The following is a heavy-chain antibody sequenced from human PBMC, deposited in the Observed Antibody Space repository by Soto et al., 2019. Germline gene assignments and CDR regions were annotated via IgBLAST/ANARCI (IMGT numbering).Heavy chain of an antibody. D-gene: IGHD3-16*01. CDR3: ASEAQGEFLDWFDP. Sequence: QVQLQESGPGLVKPSQTLSLTCTVSGGSISSGDYYWSWIRQPPGKGLEWIGYIYYSGSTYYNPSLKSRVTISVDTAKHQFSLKLSSVTAADTAVYYCASEAQGEFLDWFDPWGQGTLVTVSS. J-gene: IGHJ5*02. V-gene: IGHV4-30-4*01. CDR1: GGSISSGDYY. CDR2: IYYSGST.